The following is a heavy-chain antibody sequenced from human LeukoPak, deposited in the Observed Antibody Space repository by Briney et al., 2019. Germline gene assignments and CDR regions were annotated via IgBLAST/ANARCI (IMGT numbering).Heavy chain of an antibody. D-gene: IGHD3-10*01. Sequence: SETLSLTCAVYGGSFSGYYWSWIRQPPGKGLEWIGEINHSGSTNYNPSLKSRVTISVDTSKNQFSLKLSSVTAADAAVYYGARGRLLWPLFLWGQGTLVTVSS. CDR2: INHSGST. CDR3: ARGRLLWPLFL. CDR1: GGSFSGYY. V-gene: IGHV4-34*01. J-gene: IGHJ4*02.